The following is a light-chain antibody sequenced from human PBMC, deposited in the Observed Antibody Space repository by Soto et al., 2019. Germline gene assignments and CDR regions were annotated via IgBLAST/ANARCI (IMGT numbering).Light chain of an antibody. CDR2: DSF. J-gene: IGKJ2*01. CDR3: QQRSHLPLT. Sequence: IVLTQSPATLSLYPGDRATLYCRASQSVSSYLAWYQQKPGQAPKLLIYDSFHRATAIPSRFSGSGSGTAFTHSSTILEPEDCAVYYFQQRSHLPLTFGHGTTLEIK. V-gene: IGKV3-11*01. CDR1: QSVSSY.